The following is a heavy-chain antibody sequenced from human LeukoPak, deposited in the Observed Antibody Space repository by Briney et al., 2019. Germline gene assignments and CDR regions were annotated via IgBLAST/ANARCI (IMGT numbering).Heavy chain of an antibody. CDR1: GGTFSSYA. CDR3: ARLRTAGYYYDRGHFDY. Sequence: SVKVSCKASGGTFSSYAISWVRQAPGQGLEWMGGIIPIFGTANYAQKFQGRVTITADESTSTAYMELSSLRSEDTAVYYCARLRTAGYYYDRGHFDYWGQGTLVTVSS. D-gene: IGHD3-22*01. V-gene: IGHV1-69*13. CDR2: IIPIFGTA. J-gene: IGHJ4*02.